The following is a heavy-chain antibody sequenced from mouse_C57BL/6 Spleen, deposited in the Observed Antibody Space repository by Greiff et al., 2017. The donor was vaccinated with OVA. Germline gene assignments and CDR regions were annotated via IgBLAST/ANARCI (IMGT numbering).Heavy chain of an antibody. CDR1: GFTFSSYG. V-gene: IGHV5-6*01. J-gene: IGHJ2*01. CDR3: ARHYYGSSGFDY. D-gene: IGHD1-1*01. Sequence: EVQLVESGGDLVKPGGSLKLSCAASGFTFSSYGMSWVRQTPDKRLAWVATISSGGSYTYYPDSVKGRFTISRDNAKNTLYLQMSSLKSEDTAMYYCARHYYGSSGFDYWGQGTTLTVSS. CDR2: ISSGGSYT.